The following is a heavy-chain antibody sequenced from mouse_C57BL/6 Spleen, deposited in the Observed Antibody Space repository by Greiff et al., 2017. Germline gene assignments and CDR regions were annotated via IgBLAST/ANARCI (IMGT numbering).Heavy chain of an antibody. CDR3: ARHTYYRGNYYAMDY. D-gene: IGHD2-14*01. V-gene: IGHV2-6-1*01. CDR2: IWSDGST. CDR1: GFSLTSYG. J-gene: IGHJ4*01. Sequence: QVQLKESGPGLVAPSQSLSITCTVSGFSLTSYGVHWVRQPPGKGLEWLVVIWSDGSTTYNSALKSRLSISKDNSKSQVFLKMNSLQTDDTAMYYCARHTYYRGNYYAMDYWGQGTSVTVSS.